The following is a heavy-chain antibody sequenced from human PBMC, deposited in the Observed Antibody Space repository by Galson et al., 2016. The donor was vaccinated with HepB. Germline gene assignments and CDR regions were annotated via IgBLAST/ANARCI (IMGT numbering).Heavy chain of an antibody. J-gene: IGHJ4*02. CDR3: VKDLSHGALEAAC. D-gene: IGHD2-15*01. V-gene: IGHV3-64D*06. Sequence: SLRLSCAATGYTFSYTDMHWVRHPPGKGLEYVSAINYNGHSTYYSNSVKGRFTVSRDNSKNTVYLQMSSMRHEETAVYFCVKDLSHGALEAACWGQGTLVTVSS. CDR1: GYTFSYTD. CDR2: INYNGHST.